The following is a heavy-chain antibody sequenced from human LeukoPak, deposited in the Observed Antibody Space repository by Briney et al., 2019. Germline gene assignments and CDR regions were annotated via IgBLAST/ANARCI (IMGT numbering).Heavy chain of an antibody. V-gene: IGHV7-4-1*02. CDR2: INTNTGNP. D-gene: IGHD3-16*02. J-gene: IGHJ4*02. Sequence: GASVKVSCKASGGTFSSYAISWVRQAPGQGLEWMGWINTNTGNPTYAQGFTGRFVFSLDTSVSTAYLQISSLKAEDTAVYFCARALDSLGGLSLPDYWGQGTLVTVSS. CDR3: ARALDSLGGLSLPDY. CDR1: GGTFSSYA.